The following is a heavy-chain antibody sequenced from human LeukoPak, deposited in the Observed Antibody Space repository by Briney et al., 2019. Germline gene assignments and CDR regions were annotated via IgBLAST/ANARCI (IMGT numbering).Heavy chain of an antibody. Sequence: GRSLRLSCAASGFTFSSYGMHWVRQAPGKGLEWVAVISYDGSNKYYADSVKGRFTISRDNSKNTLYLQMNSLRAEDTAVYYCASSGRYFEPWGQGTLVTVSS. CDR3: ASSGRYFEP. V-gene: IGHV3-30*19. CDR1: GFTFSSYG. D-gene: IGHD3-9*01. J-gene: IGHJ5*02. CDR2: ISYDGSNK.